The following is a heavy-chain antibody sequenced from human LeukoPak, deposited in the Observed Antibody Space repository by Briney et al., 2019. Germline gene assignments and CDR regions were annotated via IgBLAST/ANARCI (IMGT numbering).Heavy chain of an antibody. Sequence: GGSLRLSCAASGFTFSSYGMHWVRQAPGKGLEWVAVISYDGGNKYYADSVKGRFTISRDNSKNTLYLQMNSLRAEDTAVYYCAKGVYCTGGVCYTGPFDYWGQGTLVTVSS. CDR1: GFTFSSYG. CDR2: ISYDGGNK. D-gene: IGHD2-8*02. J-gene: IGHJ4*02. V-gene: IGHV3-30*18. CDR3: AKGVYCTGGVCYTGPFDY.